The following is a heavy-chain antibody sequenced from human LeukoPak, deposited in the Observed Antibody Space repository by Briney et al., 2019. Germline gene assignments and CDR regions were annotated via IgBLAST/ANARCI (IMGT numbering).Heavy chain of an antibody. CDR3: ATAFYFDSSGPYWYFDL. Sequence: GGSLRLSCAASGFTFTTYAMNWVRQAPGKGLEWVSVISGSGGSTYYADSVKGRFTISRDNSKNTLYLEVNSLRAEDTAVCYCATAFYFDSSGPYWYFDLWGRGTLVTVSS. V-gene: IGHV3-23*01. CDR1: GFTFTTYA. D-gene: IGHD3-22*01. J-gene: IGHJ2*01. CDR2: ISGSGGST.